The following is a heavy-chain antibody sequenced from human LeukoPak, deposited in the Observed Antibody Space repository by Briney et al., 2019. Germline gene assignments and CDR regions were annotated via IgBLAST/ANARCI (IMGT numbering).Heavy chain of an antibody. CDR3: AAHTYYYSSGSFGH. J-gene: IGHJ4*02. CDR1: GYSFTSYD. CDR2: MNPSSGNT. D-gene: IGHD3-10*01. Sequence: ASVIVSCKASGYSFTSYDINWVRQATGQGPEWIGWMNPSSGNTGYAQRFQGRVTMTRDTSTSTAYLELSSLTSDDTAVYYCAAHTYYYSSGSFGHWGQGTLVTVSP. V-gene: IGHV1-8*01.